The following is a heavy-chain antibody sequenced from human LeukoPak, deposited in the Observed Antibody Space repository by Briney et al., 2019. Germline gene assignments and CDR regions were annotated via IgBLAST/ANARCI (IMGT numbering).Heavy chain of an antibody. J-gene: IGHJ3*02. D-gene: IGHD1-7*01. CDR2: IYTSGST. Sequence: SETLSLTCTVPGGSISSYYWSWIRQPAGKGLEWIGRIYTSGSTNYNPSLKSRVTISVDTSKNQFSLKLSSVTAADTAVYYCARGYNWNYAGAFDIWGQGTMVTVSS. CDR3: ARGYNWNYAGAFDI. CDR1: GGSISSYY. V-gene: IGHV4-4*07.